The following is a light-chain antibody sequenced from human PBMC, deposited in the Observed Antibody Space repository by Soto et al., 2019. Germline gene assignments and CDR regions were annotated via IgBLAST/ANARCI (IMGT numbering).Light chain of an antibody. J-gene: IGKJ2*01. CDR1: QSVSASY. Sequence: IVLTQSPGTLSLSPGERANLSCRASQSVSASYLAWYQQKPGQSPRLVIYEASTRATGIPDRFSGSGSGTDFTLTISRLEPEDFAVYFCQQYGGSPPGYIFGQGTKLEIK. CDR2: EAS. V-gene: IGKV3-20*01. CDR3: QQYGGSPPGYI.